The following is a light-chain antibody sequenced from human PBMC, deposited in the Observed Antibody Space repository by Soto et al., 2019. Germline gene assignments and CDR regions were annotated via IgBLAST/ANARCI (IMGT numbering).Light chain of an antibody. Sequence: DIQVTQSPSTLSGSVGDRVTITVRASQTISSWLAWYQQKQGKAPKLLIYKASTLKSGVPSRFSGSGSGKEFTLTISSLQPDDFATYYCQHYNSYSEAFGQGTKVDIK. CDR1: QTISSW. J-gene: IGKJ1*01. V-gene: IGKV1-5*03. CDR2: KAS. CDR3: QHYNSYSEA.